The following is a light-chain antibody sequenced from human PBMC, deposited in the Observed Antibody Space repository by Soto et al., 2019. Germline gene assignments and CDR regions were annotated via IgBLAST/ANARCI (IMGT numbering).Light chain of an antibody. V-gene: IGKV1-5*02. CDR3: QQYMTYS. Sequence: IQRTQSPSTLPESLGDRVTIICRASQSISNWLAWYHQKPGTAPKLLIYHASTLESGVPSRLSGSGSGTEFTLTISSLQPDDFATYYCQQYMTYSFGQGTKVDI. CDR2: HAS. J-gene: IGKJ1*01. CDR1: QSISNW.